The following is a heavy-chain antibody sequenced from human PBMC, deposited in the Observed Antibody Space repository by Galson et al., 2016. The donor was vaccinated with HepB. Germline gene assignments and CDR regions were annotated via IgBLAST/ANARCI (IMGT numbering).Heavy chain of an antibody. CDR1: GDSISDYY. J-gene: IGHJ3*02. CDR3: ARIKVSYYDAFDI. V-gene: IGHV4-59*01. Sequence: SETLSLTCNVSGDSISDYYWSWIRQPPGKGLEWIANIHDSGSTNYNPSLKSRVAILINTPKNHFSLKLTSVTAADTAVYYCARIKVSYYDAFDIWGQGTMVTASS. D-gene: IGHD1-26*01. CDR2: IHDSGST.